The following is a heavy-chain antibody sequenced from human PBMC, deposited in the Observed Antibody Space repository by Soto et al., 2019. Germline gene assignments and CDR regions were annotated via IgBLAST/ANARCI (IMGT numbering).Heavy chain of an antibody. CDR2: MNPNSGNT. Sequence: ASVKVSCKASGYTFTSYDINWVRQATGQGLEWMGWMNPNSGNTGYAQKFQGRVTMTRNTSISTAYMELSSLRSEDTAVYYCARGGVGLGELFAYYYYMDVWGKGTTVTVSS. V-gene: IGHV1-8*01. CDR3: ARGGVGLGELFAYYYYMDV. CDR1: GYTFTSYD. D-gene: IGHD3-10*01. J-gene: IGHJ6*03.